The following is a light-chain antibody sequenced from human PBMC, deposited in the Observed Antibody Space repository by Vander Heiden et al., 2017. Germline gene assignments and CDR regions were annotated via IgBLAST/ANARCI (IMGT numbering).Light chain of an antibody. CDR2: KDS. Sequence: SYELTQPPSVSVSPGQTARITCSGDALPKQYACWYQQKPGQAPVLVRYKDSERSSGIPDRFSGSSSGTTVTLTISGVQAEDEADYYCQSADSSGADVVFGGGTKLTVL. J-gene: IGLJ2*01. V-gene: IGLV3-25*03. CDR1: ALPKQY. CDR3: QSADSSGADVV.